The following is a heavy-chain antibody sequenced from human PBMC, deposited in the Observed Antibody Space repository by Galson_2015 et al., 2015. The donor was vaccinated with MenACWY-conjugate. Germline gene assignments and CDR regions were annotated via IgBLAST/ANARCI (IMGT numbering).Heavy chain of an antibody. D-gene: IGHD5-18*01. J-gene: IGHJ4*02. CDR1: GFTFSFYW. Sequence: SLRLSCAASGFTFSFYWMTWVRHAPGKGLEWVANIRKDASEIHHVDSVKGRFTISRDNAKNSVFLQMNSLRAEDTAVYYCARENSYNYAYAIDNWGQGTLFTVSS. CDR3: ARENSYNYAYAIDN. V-gene: IGHV3-7*03. CDR2: IRKDASEI.